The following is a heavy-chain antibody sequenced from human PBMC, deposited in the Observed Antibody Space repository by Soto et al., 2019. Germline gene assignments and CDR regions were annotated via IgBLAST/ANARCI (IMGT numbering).Heavy chain of an antibody. J-gene: IGHJ6*03. Sequence: PVGSLRLSCAASGFTVSSNYMSWVRQAPGKGLEWVSVIYSGGSTYYADSVKGRFTISRHNSKNTLYLQMNSLRAEDTAVYYCARESRFTIFGVVIDSYYYMDVWGKGTTVTVSS. CDR1: GFTVSSNY. D-gene: IGHD3-3*01. V-gene: IGHV3-53*04. CDR3: ARESRFTIFGVVIDSYYYMDV. CDR2: IYSGGST.